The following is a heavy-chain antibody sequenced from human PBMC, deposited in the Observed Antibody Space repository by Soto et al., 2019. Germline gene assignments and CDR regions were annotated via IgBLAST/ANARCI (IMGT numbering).Heavy chain of an antibody. Sequence: PGGSLRLSCAASGFTFSNAWMNWVRQAPGKGLEWVGRIKSKTDGGTTDYAAPVKGRFTISRDDSKNTLYLQMNSLKTEDTAVYYCTTAHYYDSSGYYYFTWGQGNLVTVSS. V-gene: IGHV3-15*07. CDR1: GFTFSNAW. CDR3: TTAHYYDSSGYYYFT. J-gene: IGHJ5*02. D-gene: IGHD3-22*01. CDR2: IKSKTDGGTT.